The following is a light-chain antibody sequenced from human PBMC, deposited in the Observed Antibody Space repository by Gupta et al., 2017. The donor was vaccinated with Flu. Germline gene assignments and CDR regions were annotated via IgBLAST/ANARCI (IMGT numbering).Light chain of an antibody. J-gene: IGLJ3*02. Sequence: QSVLTQTPSVSGAPGQRYTIFCTGSSSNIGAGYDVHWYQQLPGTAPKLLIYGNSNRPSGVPDRFSGSKSGTSASLAITGLQAEDEADYYCQSYDSSLSGWVFGGGTKLTVL. V-gene: IGLV1-40*01. CDR2: GNS. CDR1: SSNIGAGYD. CDR3: QSYDSSLSGWV.